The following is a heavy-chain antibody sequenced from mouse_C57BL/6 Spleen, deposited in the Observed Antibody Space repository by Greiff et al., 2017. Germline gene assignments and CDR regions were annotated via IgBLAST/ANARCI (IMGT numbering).Heavy chain of an antibody. Sequence: VQLQQPGAELVMPGASVKLSCKASGYTFTSYWMHWVKQRPGQGLEWIGEIDPSDSYTNYNQKFKGKSTLTVDKSSSTAYMQLSSLTSEDSAVYYCARWDYYGSSYVDWFAYWGQGTLVTVSA. V-gene: IGHV1-69*01. J-gene: IGHJ3*01. CDR2: IDPSDSYT. CDR1: GYTFTSYW. CDR3: ARWDYYGSSYVDWFAY. D-gene: IGHD1-1*01.